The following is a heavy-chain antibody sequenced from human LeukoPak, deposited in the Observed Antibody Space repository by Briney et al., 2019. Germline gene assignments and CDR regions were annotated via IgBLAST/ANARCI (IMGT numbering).Heavy chain of an antibody. V-gene: IGHV3-30-3*01. D-gene: IGHD2-2*01. Sequence: PGGSLGLSCVASGFTFSRYAMVWVRQAPGKGLQWVAVISNDGSTENYVDSVKGRFTISRDNSKNTLYLHMNSLRAEDTAVYYCARDYCSSTSCYVGFDYWGQGTLVTASS. J-gene: IGHJ4*02. CDR2: ISNDGSTE. CDR3: ARDYCSSTSCYVGFDY. CDR1: GFTFSRYA.